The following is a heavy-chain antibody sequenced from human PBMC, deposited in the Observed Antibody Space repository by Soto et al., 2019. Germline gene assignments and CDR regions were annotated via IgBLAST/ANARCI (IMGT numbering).Heavy chain of an antibody. V-gene: IGHV4-34*01. CDR3: ASVLLAGVTTD. D-gene: IGHD2-2*01. CDR2: SNHVGNT. Sequence: QVQLQQWGAGLLKPSETLSLTCAVYGGSFSGYYWSWIRQPPGKGLEWIGESNHVGNTNYNPSLMRRVPMSVDPSNNQSSLRLTSVTAADTAVYYCASVLLAGVTTDWGQGTLVIVSS. J-gene: IGHJ4*02. CDR1: GGSFSGYY.